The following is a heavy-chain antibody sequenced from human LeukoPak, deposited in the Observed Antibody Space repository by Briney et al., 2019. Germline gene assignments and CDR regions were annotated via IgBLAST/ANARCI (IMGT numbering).Heavy chain of an antibody. J-gene: IGHJ5*02. V-gene: IGHV4-34*01. CDR3: ARCYFIATRLLWFDP. CDR1: GGSFSGYY. CDR2: INHSGST. D-gene: IGHD6-6*01. Sequence: SETLSLTCAVYGGSFSGYYWSWIRQPPGKGLEWIGEINHSGSTNYNPSLKSRVTISVDTSKNQFSLKLSSVTAADTAVFYCARCYFIATRLLWFDPWGQGSLVTVSS.